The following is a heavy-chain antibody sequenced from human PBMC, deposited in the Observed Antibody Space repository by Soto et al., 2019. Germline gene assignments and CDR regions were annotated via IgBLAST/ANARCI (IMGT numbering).Heavy chain of an antibody. CDR2: IYWDDDK. Sequence: QITLKESGPTLVKPTQTLTLTCTFSGFSLSTSVVGVGWIRQPPGKALEWLALIYWDDDKRYSPSLKSRLTIPKDTSKNQVVLTMTNLDPVDTATYYCAHRAVGAGHFDSWGQGTLVTVSS. CDR3: AHRAVGAGHFDS. D-gene: IGHD1-26*01. CDR1: GFSLSTSVVG. J-gene: IGHJ4*02. V-gene: IGHV2-5*02.